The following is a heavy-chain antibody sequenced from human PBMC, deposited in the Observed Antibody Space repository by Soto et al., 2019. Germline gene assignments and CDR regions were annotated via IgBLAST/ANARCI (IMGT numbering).Heavy chain of an antibody. CDR1: GYPFIKYG. Sequence: QLQLVQSAAEVKKPGASVRVSCKAYGYPFIKYGISWIRQAPEQGLEWMGWIKVDSGYTNYAQKFQSRVTMTADKSSDTAFMELRSLRLDDTAVYFCATSYDTGFDPWGQGTLVSVSS. CDR2: IKVDSGYT. V-gene: IGHV1-18*04. CDR3: ATSYDTGFDP. J-gene: IGHJ5*02. D-gene: IGHD3-9*01.